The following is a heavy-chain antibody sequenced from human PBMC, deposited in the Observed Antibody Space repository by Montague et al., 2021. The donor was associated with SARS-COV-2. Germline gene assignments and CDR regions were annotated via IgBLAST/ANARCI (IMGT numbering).Heavy chain of an antibody. J-gene: IGHJ6*02. CDR2: TYYRSKWYN. V-gene: IGHV6-1*01. CDR3: ARGLWFGELLYYYYYYGMDV. CDR1: GGSVSSNSAA. Sequence: CAISGGSVSSNSAAWNWIRQSPSRGLEWLGRTYYRSKWYNDYAVSVKSRITINPDTSKNQFSLQLNSVTPEDTAVYYCARGLWFGELLYYYYYYGMDVWGQETTVTVSS. D-gene: IGHD3-10*01.